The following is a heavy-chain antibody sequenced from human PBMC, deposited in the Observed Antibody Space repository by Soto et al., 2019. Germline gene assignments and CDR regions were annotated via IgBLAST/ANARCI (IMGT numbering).Heavy chain of an antibody. CDR2: ITGSGGST. Sequence: GGSLRLSCAASGFTFSSFAMIWVRQAPGKGLEWVSVITGSGGSTHYADSVKGRFTVSRENSKNTLYLQMNSLRVEDTAVYYCAKTQSCSSANCYHLPIGHYYYSGMDVWGQGTTITVS. V-gene: IGHV3-23*01. CDR3: AKTQSCSSANCYHLPIGHYYYSGMDV. CDR1: GFTFSSFA. J-gene: IGHJ6*02. D-gene: IGHD2-2*01.